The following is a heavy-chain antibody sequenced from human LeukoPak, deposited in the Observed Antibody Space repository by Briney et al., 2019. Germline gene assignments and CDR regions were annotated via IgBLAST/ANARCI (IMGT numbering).Heavy chain of an antibody. CDR3: ARGGSGSYFSWLDP. Sequence: PSETLCLTCAVSGYSISSGYYWGWIRQPPGKGLEWIGSIYHSGSTYYNPSLKSRVTISVDTSKNQFSLKLSSVTAADTAVYYCARGGSGSYFSWLDPWGQGTLVTVSS. V-gene: IGHV4-38-2*01. CDR2: IYHSGST. CDR1: GYSISSGYY. D-gene: IGHD3-10*01. J-gene: IGHJ5*02.